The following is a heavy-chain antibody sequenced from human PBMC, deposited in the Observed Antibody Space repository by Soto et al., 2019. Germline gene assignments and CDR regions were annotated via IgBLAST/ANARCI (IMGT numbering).Heavy chain of an antibody. V-gene: IGHV4-59*01. Sequence: QVQLQESGPGLVKPSETLSLTCTVSGDSISSYYWSWIRQPPGKGLEWIGYIHYTGNTNHNPSLKGRVPISVDTSKNQFSLKLSAVTAADTAVYYCARDRTSVNWYFDLWGRGTLVSVSS. CDR3: ARDRTSVNWYFDL. CDR2: IHYTGNT. J-gene: IGHJ2*01. D-gene: IGHD2-2*01. CDR1: GDSISSYY.